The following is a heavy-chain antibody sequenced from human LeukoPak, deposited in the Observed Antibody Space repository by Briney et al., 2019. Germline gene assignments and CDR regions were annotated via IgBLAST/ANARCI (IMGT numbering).Heavy chain of an antibody. CDR3: VQDYSRDWHGHWFDS. CDR1: GLTLSNYV. D-gene: IGHD2-21*02. J-gene: IGHJ5*01. V-gene: IGHV3-64D*09. CDR2: TSTHGDTK. Sequence: GGSLRLSCSASGLTLSNYVMRWVRPAPGKGLEYVSATSTHGDTKYHTDTVKDRSPTSRDNSKSALSLQMGSLRAEDTAVYFCVQDYSRDWHGHWFDSWGQGTLVTVSS.